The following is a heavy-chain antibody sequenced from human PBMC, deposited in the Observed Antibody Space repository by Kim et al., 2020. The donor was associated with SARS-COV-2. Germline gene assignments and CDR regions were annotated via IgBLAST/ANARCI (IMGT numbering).Heavy chain of an antibody. J-gene: IGHJ4*02. CDR3: ARGDSSGYSYFDY. V-gene: IGHV4-31*02. Sequence: PSLNGRVTRSVDTSRNLFSLELSCVTAADTAVYYCARGDSSGYSYFDYWGQGTLVTVSS. D-gene: IGHD3-22*01.